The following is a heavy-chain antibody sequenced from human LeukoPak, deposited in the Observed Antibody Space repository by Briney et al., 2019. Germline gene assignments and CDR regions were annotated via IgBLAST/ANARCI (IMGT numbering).Heavy chain of an antibody. CDR1: GGSISSGDYY. D-gene: IGHD6-6*01. Sequence: KPSQTLSLTCTVSGGSISSGDYYWSWIRQPPGKGLEWSGYIYYSGSTYYNPSLKSRVTISVHTSKNQFSLKLSSVIAADTAVYYCARDRGSSGWFDPWGQGTLVTVSS. CDR3: ARDRGSSGWFDP. J-gene: IGHJ5*02. CDR2: IYYSGST. V-gene: IGHV4-30-4*08.